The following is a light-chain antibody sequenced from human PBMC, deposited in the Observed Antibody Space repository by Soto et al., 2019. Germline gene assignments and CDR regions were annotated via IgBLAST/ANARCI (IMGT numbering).Light chain of an antibody. V-gene: IGKV1-39*01. CDR1: QSVSDY. Sequence: EIEMTQSPSTLSASVGDRVTLTFRASQSVSDYLNWYLQKPGKAPELLIYAASTLQSGVPSRFSGSGSGADFSLTISSLRPEDFATYYCQQTYISPYTFGQGTRLEIK. CDR2: AAS. CDR3: QQTYISPYT. J-gene: IGKJ5*01.